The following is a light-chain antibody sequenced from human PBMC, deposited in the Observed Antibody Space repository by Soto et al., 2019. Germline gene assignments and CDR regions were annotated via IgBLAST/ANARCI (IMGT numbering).Light chain of an antibody. V-gene: IGKV3-20*01. CDR1: QSVRSF. CDR2: RTS. Sequence: EIVLTQSPATLSLSPGERATLSCRASQSVRSFLAWYQQKPGQAPRILIYRTSNRATGIPDRFSGSGSGTDFTLTISRLEPEDFAVYWCQQYDSSPRTFGQGTKVDIK. CDR3: QQYDSSPRT. J-gene: IGKJ1*01.